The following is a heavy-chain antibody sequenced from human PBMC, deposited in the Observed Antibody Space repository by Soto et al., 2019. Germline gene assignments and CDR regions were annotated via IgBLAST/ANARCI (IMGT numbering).Heavy chain of an antibody. J-gene: IGHJ4*02. CDR1: GFTFSSYG. V-gene: IGHV3-30*03. Sequence: HPGGSLRLSCAASGFTFSSYGMHWVRQAPGKGLEWVAVISYDGSNKYYADSVKGRFTISRDNSKNTLYLQMNSLRAEDTAVYYCATNYYDSSGYGGGLDYWGQGTLVTVSS. CDR2: ISYDGSNK. CDR3: ATNYYDSSGYGGGLDY. D-gene: IGHD3-22*01.